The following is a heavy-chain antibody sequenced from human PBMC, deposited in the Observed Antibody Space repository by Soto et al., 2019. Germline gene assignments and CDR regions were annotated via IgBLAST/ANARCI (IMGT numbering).Heavy chain of an antibody. CDR1: GYTFSDYY. CDR3: ARYYDSSGPAFDY. CDR2: INPPDGST. Sequence: QVQLVQSGAEVKKPGASVKVSCKASGYTFSDYYIHWVRQAPGHGLDWMGIINPPDGSTTYAKKYQGRVSMTSDTSTSTVYMELRSLRSEDTAIYYCARYYDSSGPAFDYWGQGTLVTVSS. V-gene: IGHV1-46*01. D-gene: IGHD3-22*01. J-gene: IGHJ4*02.